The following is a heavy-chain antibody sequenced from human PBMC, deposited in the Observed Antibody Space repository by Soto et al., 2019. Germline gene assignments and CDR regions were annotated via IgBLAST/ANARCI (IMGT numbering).Heavy chain of an antibody. CDR3: AKGGDVSWGAFDI. V-gene: IGHV3-33*06. D-gene: IGHD2-21*02. CDR1: GFTFSSFG. Sequence: GGSLRLSCAASGFTFSSFGMHWVRQAPGKGLEWVSLIWYDGSKKSYGDSVKGRFTISRDNSRNTLYLQMNSLRAEDTAVYYCAKGGDVSWGAFDIWGQGTMVTVSS. J-gene: IGHJ3*02. CDR2: IWYDGSKK.